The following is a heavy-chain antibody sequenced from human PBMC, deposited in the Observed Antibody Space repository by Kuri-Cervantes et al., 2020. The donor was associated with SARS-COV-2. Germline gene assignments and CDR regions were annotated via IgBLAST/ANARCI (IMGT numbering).Heavy chain of an antibody. CDR3: AKDQHGIVVVVAAIDY. D-gene: IGHD2-15*01. CDR2: ISYDESNK. J-gene: IGHJ4*02. Sequence: GESLKISCVASGFTVTRYTMNWVRQAPGKGLEWVAVISYDESNKYYADSVKGRFTISRDSSKNTLYLQMNSLRAEDTAVYYCAKDQHGIVVVVAAIDYWGQGTLVTVSS. CDR1: GFTVTRYT. V-gene: IGHV3-30-3*01.